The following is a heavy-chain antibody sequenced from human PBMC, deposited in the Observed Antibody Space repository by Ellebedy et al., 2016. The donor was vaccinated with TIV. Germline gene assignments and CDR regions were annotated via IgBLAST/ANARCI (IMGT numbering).Heavy chain of an antibody. D-gene: IGHD1-26*01. Sequence: SVKVSCXASGDIFSNYAISWVRQAPGQGLEWMGGITPIFDTANYAQKFQGRVTITADKSTSTAYMELSSLRSEDTAVYYCAVGATEYYFDYWGQGTLVTVSS. CDR3: AVGATEYYFDY. CDR1: GDIFSNYA. V-gene: IGHV1-69*06. CDR2: ITPIFDTA. J-gene: IGHJ4*02.